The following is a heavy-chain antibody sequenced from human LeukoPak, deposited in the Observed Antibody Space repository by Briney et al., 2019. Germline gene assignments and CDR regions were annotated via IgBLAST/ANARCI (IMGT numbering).Heavy chain of an antibody. V-gene: IGHV4-61*02. CDR3: ARGVYPDYFDY. J-gene: IGHJ4*02. CDR1: GGSISSGGYY. Sequence: SETLSLTCTVSGGSISSGGYYWSWIRQHPGKGLEWIGRMSTSGSTNYNPSLKSRVTISIDTSKNLLSLKLNSVTAADTAVYYCARGVYPDYFDYWGQGTLVTVSS. D-gene: IGHD3-16*02. CDR2: MSTSGST.